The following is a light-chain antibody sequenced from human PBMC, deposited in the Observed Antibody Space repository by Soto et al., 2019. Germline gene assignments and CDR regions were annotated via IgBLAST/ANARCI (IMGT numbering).Light chain of an antibody. CDR2: EVT. J-gene: IGLJ3*02. CDR3: SSYTGSNTVGV. V-gene: IGLV2-14*01. CDR1: SSDVGGYNY. Sequence: QSALTQPASVSGSPGQSITISCTGTSSDVGGYNYVSWYQQHPGKAPKLMIYEVTNRPSGVSNRFSGSKSGNTASLTISGLQAEDEADYYCSSYTGSNTVGVFGGGTKLTVL.